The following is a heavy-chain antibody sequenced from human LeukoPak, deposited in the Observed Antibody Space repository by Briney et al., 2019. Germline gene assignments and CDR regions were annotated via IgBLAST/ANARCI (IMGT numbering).Heavy chain of an antibody. CDR2: IWYDGSNK. V-gene: IGHV3-30*02. Sequence: GGSLRLSCAASGFTFSSYGMHWVRQAPGKGLEWVAVIWYDGSNKYYADSVKGRFTISRDNSKNTLYLQMNSLRTEDTALYYCAKDMEHSYGYVGDYYYYGMDVWGQGTTVTVSS. D-gene: IGHD5-18*01. CDR3: AKDMEHSYGYVGDYYYYGMDV. CDR1: GFTFSSYG. J-gene: IGHJ6*02.